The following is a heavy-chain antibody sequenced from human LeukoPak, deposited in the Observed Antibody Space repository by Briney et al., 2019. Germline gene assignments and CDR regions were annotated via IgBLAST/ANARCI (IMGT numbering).Heavy chain of an antibody. CDR1: GFTFSSYA. Sequence: GGSLRLSCAASGFTFSSYAMSWVRQAPGKGLEWVANIKQDGSEKYYVDSVKGRFTISRDNAKNSLYLQMNSLRAEDTAVYYCASQSYGLFEYWGQGTLVTVSS. V-gene: IGHV3-7*01. CDR3: ASQSYGLFEY. D-gene: IGHD3-10*01. J-gene: IGHJ4*02. CDR2: IKQDGSEK.